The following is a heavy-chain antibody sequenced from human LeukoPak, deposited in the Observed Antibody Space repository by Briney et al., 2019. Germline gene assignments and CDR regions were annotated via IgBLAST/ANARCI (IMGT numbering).Heavy chain of an antibody. Sequence: SETLSLTCTVSGGSISSYYWSWIRQPPGKGLEWIGYIYYSGGTNYNPSLKSRVTISVDTSKNQFSLKLSSVTAADTAVYYCARDTSRRNAGYYMDVWGKGTTVTISS. CDR1: GGSISSYY. V-gene: IGHV4-59*01. CDR2: IYYSGGT. J-gene: IGHJ6*03. CDR3: ARDTSRRNAGYYMDV. D-gene: IGHD2-2*01.